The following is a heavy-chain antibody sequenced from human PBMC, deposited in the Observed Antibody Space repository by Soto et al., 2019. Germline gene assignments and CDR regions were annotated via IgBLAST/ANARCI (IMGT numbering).Heavy chain of an antibody. CDR3: ARALNVYYYDSSGYNYCFDY. Sequence: SETLSLTCTVSGGSISIGGYYWSWILHHPGKGLEWIGYIYYSGSTYYNPSLKSRVTISVDTSKNQFSLKLSSVTAADTAVYYCARALNVYYYDSSGYNYCFDYWGQGTLVTVSS. J-gene: IGHJ4*02. V-gene: IGHV4-31*03. CDR2: IYYSGST. D-gene: IGHD3-22*01. CDR1: GGSISIGGYY.